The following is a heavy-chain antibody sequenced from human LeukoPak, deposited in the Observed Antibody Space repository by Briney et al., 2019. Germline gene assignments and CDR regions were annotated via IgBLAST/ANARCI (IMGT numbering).Heavy chain of an antibody. D-gene: IGHD1-26*01. CDR1: GYTLTELS. CDR2: ISAYNGNT. J-gene: IGHJ4*02. CDR3: ARDPVTGSYPADY. Sequence: ASVKVSCKVSGYTLTELSMHWVRQAPGQGLEWMGWISAYNGNTNYAQKLQGRVTMTTDTSTSTAYMELRSLRSDDTAVYYCARDPVTGSYPADYWGQGTLVTVSS. V-gene: IGHV1-18*01.